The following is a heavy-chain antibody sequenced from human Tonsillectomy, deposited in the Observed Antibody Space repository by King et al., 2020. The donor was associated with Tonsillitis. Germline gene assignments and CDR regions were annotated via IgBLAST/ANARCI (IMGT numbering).Heavy chain of an antibody. V-gene: IGHV1-69*12. J-gene: IGHJ4*02. Sequence: QLVQSGAEVKKPGSSVRVSCKASGGTCSTYGISWVRQAPGQGLEWMGGIIPIFSTSNDAHKFQGRVTITADESTSTAYLDLSSLRSEDTAVYYCARLYYDSSYWGQGTLVTVSS. CDR1: GGTCSTYG. D-gene: IGHD3-22*01. CDR2: IIPIFSTS. CDR3: ARLYYDSSY.